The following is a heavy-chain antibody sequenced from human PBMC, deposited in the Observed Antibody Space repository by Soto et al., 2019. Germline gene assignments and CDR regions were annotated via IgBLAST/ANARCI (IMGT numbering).Heavy chain of an antibody. J-gene: IGHJ5*02. CDR2: INPSGGST. V-gene: IGHV1-46*03. D-gene: IGHD2-2*01. CDR1: GYTFTSYD. Sequence: ASVKVSCKASGYTFTSYDMHWVRQAPGQGLEWMGIINPSGGSTSYAQKFQGRVTMTRDTSTSTVYMELSSLRSEDTAVYYCARGRSVVVPAAIAGGWFDPRGQGTLVTVSS. CDR3: ARGRSVVVPAAIAGGWFDP.